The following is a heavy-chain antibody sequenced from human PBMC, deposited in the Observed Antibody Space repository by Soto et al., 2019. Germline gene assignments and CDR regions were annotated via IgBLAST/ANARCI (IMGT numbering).Heavy chain of an antibody. CDR3: AREENCSEGICYFEYFQR. J-gene: IGHJ1*01. CDR1: GYIFTAYS. CDR2: VNPSRGST. Sequence: ASVKVSCKASGYIFTAYSMHWVRQAPGQGLEWMGVVNPSRGSTNYAQKFQGRITMTRDTSTSTVYMDLSSLTSEDTAVYYCAREENCSEGICYFEYFQRWGQGTLVTVSS. V-gene: IGHV1-46*01. D-gene: IGHD2-15*01.